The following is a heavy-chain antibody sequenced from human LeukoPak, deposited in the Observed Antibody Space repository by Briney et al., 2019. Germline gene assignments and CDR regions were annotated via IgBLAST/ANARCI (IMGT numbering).Heavy chain of an antibody. V-gene: IGHV4-4*07. CDR1: GVSLSSHY. CDR3: ARDWRYCSVGSCSYYFDY. CDR2: IYTSGST. D-gene: IGHD2-15*01. Sequence: PSETLSLTCSVSGVSLSSHYWSWIRQPAGEGLEWIGRIYTSGSTNYNPSLNSRVTISVDKSKNHLSLNLSSVAAADTAFYYCARDWRYCSVGSCSYYFDYWGQGALVTVSS. J-gene: IGHJ4*02.